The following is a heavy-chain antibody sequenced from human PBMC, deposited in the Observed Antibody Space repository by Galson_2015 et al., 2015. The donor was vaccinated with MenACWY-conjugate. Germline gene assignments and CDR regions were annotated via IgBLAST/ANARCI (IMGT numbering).Heavy chain of an antibody. V-gene: IGHV3-48*01. CDR1: GFTFSLYS. CDR3: ARAYSSGWYRHWLDS. D-gene: IGHD6-19*01. Sequence: SLRLSCAASGFTFSLYSMNWVRRAPGKGQEWISYISTSSNTIYYVDSVKGRLTISRDNAKNSLHLQMDSLRAEDTAVYYCARAYSSGWYRHWLDSWGQGTLVTVSS. CDR2: ISTSSNTI. J-gene: IGHJ5*01.